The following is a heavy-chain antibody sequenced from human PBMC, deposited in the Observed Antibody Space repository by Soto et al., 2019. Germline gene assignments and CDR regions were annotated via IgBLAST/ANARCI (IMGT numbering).Heavy chain of an antibody. Sequence: SVKVSCKASGGTFSSYAISWVRQAPGQGLEWMGGIIPIFGTANYAQKFQGRVTITADESTSTAYMELSSLRSEDTAVYYCARARLGYSYGRDAFDIWGQGTMVPVS. CDR1: GGTFSSYA. D-gene: IGHD5-18*01. CDR2: IIPIFGTA. V-gene: IGHV1-69*13. J-gene: IGHJ3*02. CDR3: ARARLGYSYGRDAFDI.